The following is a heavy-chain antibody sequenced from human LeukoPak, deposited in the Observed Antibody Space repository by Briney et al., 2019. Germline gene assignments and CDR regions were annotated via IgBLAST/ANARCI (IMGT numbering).Heavy chain of an antibody. D-gene: IGHD3-22*01. J-gene: IGHJ4*02. CDR3: AKYYYDSSGYYRFSDF. CDR2: ISGSGGST. V-gene: IGHV3-23*01. Sequence: GGSLRLSCAASGLTFSSHAMSWVRQAPGKGLEWVSGISGSGGSTYYADSVKGRFTISRDTSNNTLYLQMNSLRAEDTAVYYCAKYYYDSSGYYRFSDFWGQGTLVTVSS. CDR1: GLTFSSHA.